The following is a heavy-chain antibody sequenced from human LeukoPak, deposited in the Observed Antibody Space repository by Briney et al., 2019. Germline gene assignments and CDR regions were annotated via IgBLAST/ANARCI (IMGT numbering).Heavy chain of an antibody. Sequence: SETLSLTCAVYGGSFSGYYWSWIRQPPGKGLEWIGYIYHSGSTSYNPSLNSRVTISVDRSKNNFSLKLTSVTAADTAVYYCARDIAPPELWGQGTLVTVSS. V-gene: IGHV4-34*01. CDR1: GGSFSGYY. J-gene: IGHJ1*01. CDR3: ARDIAPPEL. D-gene: IGHD5-12*01. CDR2: IYHSGST.